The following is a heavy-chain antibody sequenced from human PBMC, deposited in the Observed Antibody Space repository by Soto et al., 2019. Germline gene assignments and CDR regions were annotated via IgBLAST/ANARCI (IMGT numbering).Heavy chain of an antibody. Sequence: RGESLKISYNVSGYSFTTFWISWVRQMPDKGLEGMGRLDPADSFTNYSPSFQGHVTISVDKSIKTDYLQWSSLKASETAIYYCARHLYDNRNYLDALDVWGQGTMVTVSS. D-gene: IGHD3-22*01. CDR1: GYSFTTFW. J-gene: IGHJ3*01. CDR2: LDPADSFT. CDR3: ARHLYDNRNYLDALDV. V-gene: IGHV5-10-1*01.